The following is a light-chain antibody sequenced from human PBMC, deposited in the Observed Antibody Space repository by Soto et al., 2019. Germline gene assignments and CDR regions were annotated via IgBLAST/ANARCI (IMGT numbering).Light chain of an antibody. CDR1: QSVLYSSNNKNY. J-gene: IGKJ4*01. V-gene: IGKV4-1*01. CDR3: QQYYSIPLT. Sequence: IVMTQSPDSLAVSLGERATINCKSSQSVLYSSNNKNYVAWYQQKPGQPPNLLIYWASTRESGVPDRFGGSGSGTDFTLTISSLQAEDVAVYYCQQYYSIPLTFGGGTRVEIK. CDR2: WAS.